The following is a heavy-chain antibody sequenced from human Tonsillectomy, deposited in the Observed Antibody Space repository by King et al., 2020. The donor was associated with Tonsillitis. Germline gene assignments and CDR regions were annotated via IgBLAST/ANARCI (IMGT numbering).Heavy chain of an antibody. CDR1: GYTFTSYG. CDR2: ISAYNGNT. D-gene: IGHD6-13*01. CDR3: ARGGAYRSSSWLYYYYGMDV. Sequence: LQLVQSGAEVKKPGASVKVSCKASGYTFTSYGISWVRQAPGQGLEWMGWISAYNGNTNYAQKLQGRVTMTTDTSTSTAYMELRSLRSDDTAVYYCARGGAYRSSSWLYYYYGMDVWGQGTTVTVSS. V-gene: IGHV1-18*04. J-gene: IGHJ6*02.